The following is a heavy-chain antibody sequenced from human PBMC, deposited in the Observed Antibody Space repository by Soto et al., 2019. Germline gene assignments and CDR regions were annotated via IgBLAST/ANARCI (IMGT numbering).Heavy chain of an antibody. CDR1: GFTFSSYS. V-gene: IGHV3-21*01. D-gene: IGHD3-3*01. J-gene: IGHJ6*02. CDR2: ISSSSSYI. CDR3: ARTYYDFWSGYHYYGMDV. Sequence: GGSLRLSCAASGFTFSSYSMNWVRQAPGKGLEWVSSISSSSSYIYYADSVKGRFTISRDNAKNSLYLQMNSLRAEDTAVYYCARTYYDFWSGYHYYGMDVWGQGTTVTVSS.